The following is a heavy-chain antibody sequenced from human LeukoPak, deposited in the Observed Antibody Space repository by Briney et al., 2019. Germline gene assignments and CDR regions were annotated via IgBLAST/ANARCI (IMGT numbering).Heavy chain of an antibody. CDR3: ARGEGFLETAVDY. V-gene: IGHV3-7*03. CDR1: GFTFGSIW. J-gene: IGHJ4*02. Sequence: GGSLSFSCAASGFTFGSIWWSWLAQAQGKGLKGVANTKQDGSEKYYVDSVKGRFTISRDNAKNLLYLEMNSLRAEDTAVYYCARGEGFLETAVDYWGQGTLVTVSS. CDR2: TKQDGSEK. D-gene: IGHD3-3*01.